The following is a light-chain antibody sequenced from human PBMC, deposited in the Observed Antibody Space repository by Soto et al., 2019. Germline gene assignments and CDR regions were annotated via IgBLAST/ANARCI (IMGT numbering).Light chain of an antibody. CDR1: QSVSSSF. Sequence: EIVLTQSPGTLSLSPGERATLSCRASQSVSSSFLGWYQQKRGQTPRLLIYGAYTRATGTPDRFSGSGSGTGFPPTISRLEPEDFAVYFCQQYGTSPYTFGQGTKLEIK. CDR3: QQYGTSPYT. J-gene: IGKJ2*01. CDR2: GAY. V-gene: IGKV3-20*01.